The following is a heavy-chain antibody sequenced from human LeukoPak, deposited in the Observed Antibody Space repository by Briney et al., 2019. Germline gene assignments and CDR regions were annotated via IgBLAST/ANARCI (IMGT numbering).Heavy chain of an antibody. V-gene: IGHV4-4*02. CDR3: ARKNYAPPLHFDY. CDR1: GGSIISSNW. Sequence: SGALSLTCAVSGGSIISSNWWSWVRQPPGKGLEWIGEIYHSGSANYNPSLKSRVTISVDKSKNQFSLKLSSVTAADTAVYYCARKNYAPPLHFDYWGQGTLVTVSS. D-gene: IGHD1-7*01. J-gene: IGHJ4*02. CDR2: IYHSGSA.